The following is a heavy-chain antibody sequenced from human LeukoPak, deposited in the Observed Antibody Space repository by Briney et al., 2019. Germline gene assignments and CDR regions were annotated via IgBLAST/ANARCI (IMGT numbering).Heavy chain of an antibody. CDR1: GFSFNLFS. J-gene: IGHJ4*02. CDR3: ARSRLGLWLSVIDY. CDR2: TSHDETTK. V-gene: IGHV3-30*04. D-gene: IGHD3-9*01. Sequence: GRSLRLSCEASGFSFNLFSMYRIRQTPDKRLEWLAVTSHDETTKLYADSVKGRFTISRDNSKNTVYLQMNSLKVDDTAFYFCARSRLGLWLSVIDYWGQGTLVTVSA.